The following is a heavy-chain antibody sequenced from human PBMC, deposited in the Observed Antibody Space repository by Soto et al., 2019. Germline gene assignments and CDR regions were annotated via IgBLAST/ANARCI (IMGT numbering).Heavy chain of an antibody. D-gene: IGHD6-19*01. Sequence: QLQLQESGPGLVKPSETLSLTCTVSGGSISSSSYYWGWIRQPPGKGLEWIGSIYYSGSTYYNPSLKSRVTISVDTSKNQFSLKLSSVTAADTAVYYCARTSAVAVPDYWGQGTLVTVSS. V-gene: IGHV4-39*01. CDR2: IYYSGST. J-gene: IGHJ4*02. CDR1: GGSISSSSYY. CDR3: ARTSAVAVPDY.